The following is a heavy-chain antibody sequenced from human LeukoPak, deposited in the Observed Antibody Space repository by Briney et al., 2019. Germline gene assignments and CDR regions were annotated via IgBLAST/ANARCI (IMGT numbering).Heavy chain of an antibody. J-gene: IGHJ4*02. V-gene: IGHV3-15*01. Sequence: GGSLRLSCKASGFTFKSAWMSWVRQAPGEGLEWVARIRSITDGGTTDYAAPVKGRFTISRDDSKTTLYLDMNSLKTEDTAVYYCTAELVRLWGSPNYWGQGTLVTVSS. D-gene: IGHD3-16*01. CDR1: GFTFKSAW. CDR2: IRSITDGGTT. CDR3: TAELVRLWGSPNY.